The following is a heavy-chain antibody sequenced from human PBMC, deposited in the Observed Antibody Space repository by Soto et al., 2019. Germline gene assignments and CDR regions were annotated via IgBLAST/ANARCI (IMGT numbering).Heavy chain of an antibody. D-gene: IGHD3-10*01. Sequence: EVHLLESGGGLVQPGGSLRLSCAASGFTFSNYAMSWVRQVPGKGLEWVSSISANGGSTYYTDSAKGRFAISRDNSRTTRYLQMHSLRAEEMAVYYCAKVKEVTGIDDWGQGTLVTVSS. CDR1: GFTFSNYA. CDR3: AKVKEVTGIDD. V-gene: IGHV3-23*01. J-gene: IGHJ4*02. CDR2: ISANGGST.